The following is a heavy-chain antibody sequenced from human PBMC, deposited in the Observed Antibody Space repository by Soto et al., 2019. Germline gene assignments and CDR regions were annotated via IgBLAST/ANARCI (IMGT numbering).Heavy chain of an antibody. D-gene: IGHD6-19*01. V-gene: IGHV1-3*01. Sequence: ASVKVSCKASGYTFTNYPIHWVRQAPGQRPEWMGWINAANGDTKYSQSFKGRVTITRDTSASTAFTELSRLTSEDTAVYYCGRVQAIGVRTSDWFDPWGQGTLVTVS. CDR2: INAANGDT. CDR1: GYTFTNYP. J-gene: IGHJ5*02. CDR3: GRVQAIGVRTSDWFDP.